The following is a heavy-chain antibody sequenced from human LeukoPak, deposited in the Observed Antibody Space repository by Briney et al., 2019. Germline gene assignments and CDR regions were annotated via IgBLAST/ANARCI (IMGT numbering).Heavy chain of an antibody. CDR1: GFTFSSYS. CDR3: ARGLPFLYCSSTSCYREEAEYFQH. CDR2: ISSSSSYI. J-gene: IGHJ1*01. V-gene: IGHV3-21*01. Sequence: KPGGSLRLSCAASGFTFSSYSMNWVRQAPGKGLEWVSSISSSSSYIYYADSVKGRFTISRDNAKNSLYLQMNSLRAEDTAVYYCARGLPFLYCSSTSCYREEAEYFQHWGQGTLVTVSS. D-gene: IGHD2-2*01.